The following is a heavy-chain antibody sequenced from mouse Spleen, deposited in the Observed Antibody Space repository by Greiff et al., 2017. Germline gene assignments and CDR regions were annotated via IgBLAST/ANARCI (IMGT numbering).Heavy chain of an antibody. CDR3: ARQHPAYFFDY. J-gene: IGHJ2*01. D-gene: IGHD2-10*01. V-gene: IGHV5-15*01. CDR2: ISNLAYSI. Sequence: EVKLVESGGGLVKPGGSLKLSCAASGFTFSDYGMAWVRQAPGKGPEWVAFISNLAYSIYYADTVTGRFTISRENAKNTLYLEMSSLRSEDTAMYYCARQHPAYFFDYWGQGTTLTVSS. CDR1: GFTFSDYG.